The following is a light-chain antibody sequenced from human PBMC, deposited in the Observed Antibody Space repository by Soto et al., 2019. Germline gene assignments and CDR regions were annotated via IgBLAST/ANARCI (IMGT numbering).Light chain of an antibody. CDR2: GSS. CDR1: QSGSSN. Sequence: EIVMTQSPATLSVSPGERATLSCRASQSGSSNLAWYQQKPGQAPRLLIYGSSTRATRIPARFSGSGSETEFTLTISSLQSEDFAVYYCQQYKNWPPVTFRQGTRLEI. J-gene: IGKJ5*01. V-gene: IGKV3-15*01. CDR3: QQYKNWPPVT.